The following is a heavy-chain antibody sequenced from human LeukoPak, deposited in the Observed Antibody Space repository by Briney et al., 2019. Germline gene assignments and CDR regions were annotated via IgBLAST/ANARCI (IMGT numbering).Heavy chain of an antibody. CDR3: ARVRGFGELFFDY. CDR1: GYTFTSYD. J-gene: IGHJ4*02. V-gene: IGHV1-8*01. D-gene: IGHD3-10*01. Sequence: ASVKVSCKASGYTFTSYDINWVRQATGQGLEWMGWMNPNSGNTGYTQKFQGRVTITRDTSASTAYMELSSLRSEDAAVYYCARVRGFGELFFDYWGQGTLVTVSS. CDR2: MNPNSGNT.